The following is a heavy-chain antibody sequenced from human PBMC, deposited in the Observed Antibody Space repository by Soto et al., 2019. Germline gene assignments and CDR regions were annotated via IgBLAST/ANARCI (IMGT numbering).Heavy chain of an antibody. Sequence: GGSLRLSCAASGFTFGDYWMSWVRQAPGKGLEWVAHIKKDGSENYYVDSVTGRFTVSRDNTKNSLYLQMNSLRAEDTTVYYCAKLGGGYYSGLYFDYWGQGTLFTVSS. J-gene: IGHJ4*02. CDR3: AKLGGGYYSGLYFDY. CDR2: IKKDGSEN. D-gene: IGHD2-21*02. V-gene: IGHV3-7*03. CDR1: GFTFGDYW.